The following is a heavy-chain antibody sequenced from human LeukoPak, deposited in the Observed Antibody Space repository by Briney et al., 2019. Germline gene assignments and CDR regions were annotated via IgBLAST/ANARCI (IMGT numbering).Heavy chain of an antibody. CDR1: GFTFSSYG. J-gene: IGHJ4*02. CDR3: ARVAGSGSYPNDYYFDY. D-gene: IGHD3-10*01. Sequence: GRSLRLSCAASGFTFSSYGMHWVRQAPGKGLEWVAVIWYDGSNKYYADSVKGRFTISRDNSKNTLYLQMNSLRAEDTAVCYCARVAGSGSYPNDYYFDYWGQGTLVTVSS. CDR2: IWYDGSNK. V-gene: IGHV3-33*01.